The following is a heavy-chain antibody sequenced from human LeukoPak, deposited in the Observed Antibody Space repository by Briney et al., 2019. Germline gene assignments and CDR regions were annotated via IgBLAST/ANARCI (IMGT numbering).Heavy chain of an antibody. D-gene: IGHD2-15*01. Sequence: GGSLRLSCAASGFTFSSYWMSWVRQAPGKGLEWVANIMQDGSERYYVDSVRGRFTISRDNAKNSLYLEMNSLRAEDTAVYYCARGREYCDRGSCYPFDRWGQGTLVTVSS. CDR3: ARGREYCDRGSCYPFDR. CDR2: IMQDGSER. V-gene: IGHV3-7*01. J-gene: IGHJ4*02. CDR1: GFTFSSYW.